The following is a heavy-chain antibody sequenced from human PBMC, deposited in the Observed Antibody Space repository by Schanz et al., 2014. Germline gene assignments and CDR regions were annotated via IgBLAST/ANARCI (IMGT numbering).Heavy chain of an antibody. CDR2: VGDTGTTK. J-gene: IGHJ4*02. Sequence: QVQLVESGGGVVQPGRSLKLSCAASGFPFSSHGMHWVRQAPAKGLEWVAVVGDTGTTKFYADSVKGRLTVSRDNSENTVYLEFHSLRSEDTALYYCAKDTGYCHGGACYCFEYWGLGILVTVSS. V-gene: IGHV3-30*18. CDR1: GFPFSSHG. D-gene: IGHD2-8*02. CDR3: AKDTGYCHGGACYCFEY.